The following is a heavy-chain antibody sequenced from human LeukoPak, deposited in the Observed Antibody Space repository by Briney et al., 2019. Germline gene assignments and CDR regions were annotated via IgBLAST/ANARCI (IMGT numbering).Heavy chain of an antibody. V-gene: IGHV4-59*08. CDR2: IYYSGST. CDR3: ARVFYSSSWALGAFDI. J-gene: IGHJ3*02. CDR1: GGSVSSYY. Sequence: SETLSLTCTVSGGSVSSYYWSWIRQPPGKGLEWIGYIYYSGSTNYNPSLKSRVTISVDTSKNQFSLKLSSVTAADTAVYYCARVFYSSSWALGAFDIWGQGTMVTVSS. D-gene: IGHD6-13*01.